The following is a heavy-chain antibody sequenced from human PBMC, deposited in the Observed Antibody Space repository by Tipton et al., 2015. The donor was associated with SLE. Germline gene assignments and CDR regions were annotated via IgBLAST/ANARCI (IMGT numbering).Heavy chain of an antibody. CDR1: GYSISNGDDY. J-gene: IGHJ4*02. D-gene: IGHD5-12*01. Sequence: TLSLTCTVSGYSISNGDDYWSWIRQPPGKGLEWIGNIYYGGGTYYNPSLESRVTISVDTSKNQFSLKLRSVTAADTAVYYCAREYSGYDYRTFDHWGQGTLVTVSS. CDR2: IYYGGGT. V-gene: IGHV4-30-4*08. CDR3: AREYSGYDYRTFDH.